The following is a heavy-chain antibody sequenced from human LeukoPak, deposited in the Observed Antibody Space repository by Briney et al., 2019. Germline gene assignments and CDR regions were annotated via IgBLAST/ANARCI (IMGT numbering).Heavy chain of an antibody. J-gene: IGHJ4*02. CDR2: ISGSGGST. CDR3: AKVPYYDSSGLAYFDY. D-gene: IGHD3-22*01. Sequence: GGSLRLSCAASGFTFSSYAMSWVRQAPGKGLEWVSAISGSGGSTYYADSVKGRFTISRDNSKNTLYLQMNSLRAEDTAVYYCAKVPYYDSSGLAYFDYWGQGTLVTVSS. V-gene: IGHV3-23*01. CDR1: GFTFSSYA.